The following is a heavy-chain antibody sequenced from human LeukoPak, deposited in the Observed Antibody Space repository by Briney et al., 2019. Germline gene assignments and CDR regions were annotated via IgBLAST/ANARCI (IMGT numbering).Heavy chain of an antibody. D-gene: IGHD3-22*01. V-gene: IGHV4-30-4*08. CDR2: IYYSGST. CDR3: ARDNYYDSRVPFDY. J-gene: IGHJ4*02. Sequence: SQTLSLTCTVSGGSISSGDYYWSWIRQPPGKGLEWIGYIYYSGSTYYNPSLKSRVTISVDTSKNPFSLKLSSVTAADTAVYYCARDNYYDSRVPFDYWGQGTLVTVSS. CDR1: GGSISSGDYY.